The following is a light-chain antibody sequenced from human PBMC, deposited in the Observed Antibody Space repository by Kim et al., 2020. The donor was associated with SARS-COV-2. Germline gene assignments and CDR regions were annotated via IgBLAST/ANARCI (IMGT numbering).Light chain of an antibody. J-gene: IGKJ1*01. CDR1: QGISNY. CDR2: AAS. V-gene: IGKV1-27*01. Sequence: DIQMTQSPSSLSASVGDRVTITCRASQGISNYLAWYQQKPGIVPKLLINAASTLQPGVPSRFSGSGSGADFTLTISSLQPEDVATHYCHKYDDAPWTFGQGTKVDIK. CDR3: HKYDDAPWT.